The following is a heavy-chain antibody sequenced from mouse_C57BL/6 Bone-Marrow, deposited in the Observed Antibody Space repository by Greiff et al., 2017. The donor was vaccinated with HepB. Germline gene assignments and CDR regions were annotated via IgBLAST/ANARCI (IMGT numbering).Heavy chain of an antibody. D-gene: IGHD2-5*01. CDR3: ARGDYSNPWFAY. V-gene: IGHV1-53*01. CDR1: GYTFTSYW. J-gene: IGHJ3*01. CDR2: INPSNGCT. Sequence: VQLQHPGTELVKPGASVKLSCKASGYTFTSYWMHWVKQRPGQGLEWIGNINPSNGCTNYNEKFKSKATLTVDKSSSTAYMQLSSLTSEDSAVYYCARGDYSNPWFAYWGQGTLVTVSA.